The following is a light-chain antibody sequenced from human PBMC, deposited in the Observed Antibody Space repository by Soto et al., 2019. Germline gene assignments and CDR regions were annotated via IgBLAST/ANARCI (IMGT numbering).Light chain of an antibody. CDR1: QDISGY. CDR3: QQXYSFPIT. J-gene: IGKJ5*01. V-gene: IGKV1D-12*01. CDR2: GAS. Sequence: DVQGTQSPSSVSASVVDRFTITCLASQDISGYLAWYQHKPGRTPELLIHGASRLQSGVPARFSGSGSGTDFTLSINSLQPEDFATYYCQQXYSFPITFGQGTRLEIK.